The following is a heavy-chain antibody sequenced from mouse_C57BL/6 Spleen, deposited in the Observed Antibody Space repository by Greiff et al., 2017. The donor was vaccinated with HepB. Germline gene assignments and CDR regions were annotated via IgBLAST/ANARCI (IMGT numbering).Heavy chain of an antibody. D-gene: IGHD1-1*01. Sequence: QVQLQQPGAELVKPGASVKMSCKASGYTFTSYWITWVKQRPGQGLEWIGDIYPGSGSTNYNEKFKSKATLTVDTSSSTAYMQLSSLTSEDSAVYYCARPDYYGSSYNWYFDVWGTGTTVTVSS. CDR2: IYPGSGST. CDR1: GYTFTSYW. J-gene: IGHJ1*03. CDR3: ARPDYYGSSYNWYFDV. V-gene: IGHV1-55*01.